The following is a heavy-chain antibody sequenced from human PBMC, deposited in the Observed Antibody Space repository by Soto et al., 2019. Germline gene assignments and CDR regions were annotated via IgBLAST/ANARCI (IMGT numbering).Heavy chain of an antibody. D-gene: IGHD3-22*01. CDR2: INPSGGST. J-gene: IGHJ4*02. CDR1: GYTFTSYY. CDR3: ARGHRGYYYDSSGYYYYYYFDY. Sequence: QVQLVQSGAEVKKPGASVKVSCKASGYTFTSYYMHWVRQAPGQGLEWMGIINPSGGSTSYAQKFQGRVTMTRDTSTSTVYMELSSLRSEDTAVYYCARGHRGYYYDSSGYYYYYYFDYWGQGTLFTVSS. V-gene: IGHV1-46*01.